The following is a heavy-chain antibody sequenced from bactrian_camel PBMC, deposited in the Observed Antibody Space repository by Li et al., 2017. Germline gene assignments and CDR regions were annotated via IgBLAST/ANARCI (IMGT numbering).Heavy chain of an antibody. J-gene: IGHJ4*01. CDR1: GFTVTSYD. Sequence: VQLVESGGGLVQPGGSVRLSCAASGFTVTSYDIVWVRQAPGKGLEWVSTINSAGSSIYYADSVQGRLTISKDSAKNTLNLQMKDLKPEDTAAYYCAAGIIGVVVYAYWGQGTQVTVS. CDR3: AAGIIGVVVYAY. V-gene: IGHV3S40*01. CDR2: INSAGSSI.